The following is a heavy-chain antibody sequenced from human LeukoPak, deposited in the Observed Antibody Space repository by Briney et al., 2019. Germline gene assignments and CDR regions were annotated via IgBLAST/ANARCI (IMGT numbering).Heavy chain of an antibody. CDR2: IGIAGDT. CDR3: AIHCISISCHSPR. J-gene: IGHJ4*02. CDR1: GFTFSRYD. Sequence: PGGSLRLSCAASGFTFSRYDMHWVRQATGKGLEWVSAIGIAGDTYYPGSVKGRFTISRENAKNSLNLQMNSLRAEDTAVYYCAIHCISISCHSPRWGQGTLVTVSS. D-gene: IGHD2-2*01. V-gene: IGHV3-13*01.